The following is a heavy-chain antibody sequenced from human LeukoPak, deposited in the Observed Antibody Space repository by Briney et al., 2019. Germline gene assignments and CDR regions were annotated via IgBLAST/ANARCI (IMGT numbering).Heavy chain of an antibody. CDR3: AKQGENSGWGSFDH. D-gene: IGHD6-19*01. J-gene: IGHJ4*02. V-gene: IGHV3-74*01. CDR2: INSDGSST. Sequence: GGSLRLSCAASGFTFSSYWMHWVRQVPGKGLVWVSRINSDGSSTSYADSVKGRFTISRDDSKNTHYLQMDSLRVEDTAIYYCAKQGENSGWGSFDHWGQGILVTVSS. CDR1: GFTFSSYW.